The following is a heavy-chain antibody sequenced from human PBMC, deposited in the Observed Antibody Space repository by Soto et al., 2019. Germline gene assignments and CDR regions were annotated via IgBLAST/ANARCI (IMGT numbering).Heavy chain of an antibody. V-gene: IGHV3-30*18. J-gene: IGHJ4*02. CDR2: ISYDGSNK. CDR1: GFTFSSYG. Sequence: GGSLRLSCAASGFTFSSYGMHWVRQAPGKGLEWVAVISYDGSNKYYADSVKGRFTISRDNSKNTLYLQMNSLRAEDTAVYYCAKGEDSYDYVWGSYRPQAPFDYWGQGT. D-gene: IGHD3-16*02. CDR3: AKGEDSYDYVWGSYRPQAPFDY.